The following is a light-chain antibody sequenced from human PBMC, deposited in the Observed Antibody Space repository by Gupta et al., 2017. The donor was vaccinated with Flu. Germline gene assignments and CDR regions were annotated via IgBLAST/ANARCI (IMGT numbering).Light chain of an antibody. CDR2: TNS. V-gene: IGLV1-44*01. Sequence: SSSIVGSNTVTWYQQRPRTAPKLLIYTNSQRPSGVPDRFSASKSDTSASLTISGLQAEDEADYYCASWDDSLNVGVFGGGTKLTVL. CDR1: SSIVGSNT. J-gene: IGLJ3*02. CDR3: ASWDDSLNVGV.